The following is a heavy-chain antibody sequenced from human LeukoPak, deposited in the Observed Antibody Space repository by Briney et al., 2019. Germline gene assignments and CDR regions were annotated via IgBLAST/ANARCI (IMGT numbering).Heavy chain of an antibody. CDR3: ARVLLWFGGPYYLDY. J-gene: IGHJ4*02. CDR2: INHSGST. Sequence: SETLSLTCAVYGGSFSGYYWSWIRQPPGKGLEWIGEINHSGSTNYNPSLKSRVTISVDTSKNQFSLKLSSVTAADTAVYYCARVLLWFGGPYYLDYWGQGTLVTVSS. CDR1: GGSFSGYY. V-gene: IGHV4-34*01. D-gene: IGHD3-10*01.